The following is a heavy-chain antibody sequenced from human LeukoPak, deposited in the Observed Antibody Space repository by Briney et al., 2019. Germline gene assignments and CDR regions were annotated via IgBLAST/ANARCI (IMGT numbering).Heavy chain of an antibody. J-gene: IGHJ4*02. CDR2: INSDGRTT. CDR3: GRGMRDFYGLDY. Sequence: GGSLRLSCAASGFIFSNFWMHWVRQVPGKGLVWVSHINSDGRTTDYADSVRGRFTISRDNAKNTLYLQMNRLTVEDTAVYYCGRGMRDFYGLDYWGQGFLVTVSS. CDR1: GFIFSNFW. D-gene: IGHD2/OR15-2a*01. V-gene: IGHV3-74*01.